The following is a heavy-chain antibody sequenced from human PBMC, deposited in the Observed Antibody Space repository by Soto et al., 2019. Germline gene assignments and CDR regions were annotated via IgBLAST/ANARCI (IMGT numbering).Heavy chain of an antibody. CDR3: ARGALYYDILTGYYDETVGGSLSRYYFDC. CDR1: GYTFTGYY. Sequence: QVQLVQSGAEVKKPGASVKVSCKASGYTFTGYYMHWVRQAPGQGLEWMGWINPNSGGTNYAQKFQGWVSMSRDTSVRTADMGVLRLRSEDTAVYHCARGALYYDILTGYYDETVGGSLSRYYFDCWGQGTLVTVSS. D-gene: IGHD3-9*01. V-gene: IGHV1-2*04. CDR2: INPNSGGT. J-gene: IGHJ4*02.